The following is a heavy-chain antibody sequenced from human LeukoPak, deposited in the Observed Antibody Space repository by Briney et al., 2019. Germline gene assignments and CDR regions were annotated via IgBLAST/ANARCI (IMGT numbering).Heavy chain of an antibody. J-gene: IGHJ4*02. V-gene: IGHV1-2*02. D-gene: IGHD6-6*01. Sequence: ASVKVSCKASGYTFTGYYMHWVRQAPGQGLEWMGWINPNSGGTNYAQKFQGRVTMTRDTSISTAYMELSRLRSDDTAVYYCARSDSSSVIFDYWGQGTLVTVSS. CDR1: GYTFTGYY. CDR2: INPNSGGT. CDR3: ARSDSSSVIFDY.